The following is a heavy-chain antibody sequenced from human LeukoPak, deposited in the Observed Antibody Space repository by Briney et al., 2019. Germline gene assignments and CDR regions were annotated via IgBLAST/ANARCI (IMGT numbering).Heavy chain of an antibody. Sequence: SVKVSCKASGYTFGSDDINWVRQATGQGLEWMGGIIPIFGTANYAQKFQGRVTITADKSTSTAYMELSSLRSEDTAVYYCARGLGDPNDYWGQGTLVTVSS. CDR1: GYTFGSDD. CDR3: ARGLGDPNDY. CDR2: IIPIFGTA. J-gene: IGHJ4*02. V-gene: IGHV1-69*06. D-gene: IGHD2-21*01.